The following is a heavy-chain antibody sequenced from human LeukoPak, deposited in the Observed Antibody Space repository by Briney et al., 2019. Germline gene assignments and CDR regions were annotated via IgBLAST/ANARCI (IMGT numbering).Heavy chain of an antibody. CDR1: GGSFSGYY. D-gene: IGHD1-1*01. CDR2: INHSGST. Sequence: PSETLSLTCAVYGGSFSGYYWSWIRQPPGKGLEWIGEINHSGSTNYNPSLKSRVTISVDTSKNQFSLKLSSVTAADTAVYYRAIQLERLYLYAFDIWGQGTMVTVSS. J-gene: IGHJ3*02. CDR3: AIQLERLYLYAFDI. V-gene: IGHV4-34*01.